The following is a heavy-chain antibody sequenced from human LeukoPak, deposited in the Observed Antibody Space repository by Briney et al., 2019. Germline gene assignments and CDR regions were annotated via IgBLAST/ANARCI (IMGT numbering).Heavy chain of an antibody. Sequence: SETLSLTCAVHDGPFSGYYWSWIRQPPGKGLEWIGEISQRGSPNYNPSLKSRVTISINTSKKQFSVELSSVTAADTAVYYCAALSGYNWNYVSFDYWGQGTLVTVSS. D-gene: IGHD1-7*01. CDR2: ISQRGSP. J-gene: IGHJ4*02. V-gene: IGHV4-34*01. CDR3: AALSGYNWNYVSFDY. CDR1: DGPFSGYY.